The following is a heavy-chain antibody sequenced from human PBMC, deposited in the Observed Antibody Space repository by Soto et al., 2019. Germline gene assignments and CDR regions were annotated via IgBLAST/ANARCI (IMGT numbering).Heavy chain of an antibody. Sequence: GESLKISCKGSGYSFTSYWISWVRQMPGKGLEWMGRIDPSDSYTNYSPSFQGHVTISADKSISTAYLQWSSLKASDTAMYYCARNRDIVVVPAAPGAWFDPWGQGTLVTVS. CDR2: IDPSDSYT. CDR1: GYSFTSYW. V-gene: IGHV5-10-1*01. J-gene: IGHJ5*02. D-gene: IGHD2-2*01. CDR3: ARNRDIVVVPAAPGAWFDP.